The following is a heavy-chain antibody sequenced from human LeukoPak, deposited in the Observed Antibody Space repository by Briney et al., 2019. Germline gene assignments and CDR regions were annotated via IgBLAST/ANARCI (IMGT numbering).Heavy chain of an antibody. CDR3: AKDGNIAVAGNFDY. Sequence: PGGSLRLSCAASGFTFGSYAMSWVRQAPGKGLEWVSAISGSGGSTYYADSVKGRFTISRDNSKNTLYLQMNSLRAEDTAVYYCAKDGNIAVAGNFDYWGQGTLVTVSS. J-gene: IGHJ4*02. V-gene: IGHV3-23*01. CDR1: GFTFGSYA. D-gene: IGHD6-19*01. CDR2: ISGSGGST.